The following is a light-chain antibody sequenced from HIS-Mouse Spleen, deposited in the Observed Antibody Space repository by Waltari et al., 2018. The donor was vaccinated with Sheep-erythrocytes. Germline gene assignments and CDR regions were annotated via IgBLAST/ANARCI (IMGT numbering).Light chain of an antibody. V-gene: IGLV2-11*01. CDR1: SSDVGGSNY. CDR3: CSYAGSYNHV. CDR2: DVS. Sequence: QSALTQPRSVSGSPGQSVTISFTGTSSDVGGSNYVSWYQQHPGKAPKLMIYDVSKRPSGVPDRFSGSKSGNTASLTISGLQAEDEADYYCCSYAGSYNHVFATGTKVTVL. J-gene: IGLJ1*01.